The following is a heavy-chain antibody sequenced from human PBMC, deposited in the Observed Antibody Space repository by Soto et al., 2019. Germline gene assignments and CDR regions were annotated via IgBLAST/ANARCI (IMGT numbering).Heavy chain of an antibody. CDR1: GGTFSSYA. D-gene: IGHD3-22*01. CDR3: AKEPQRTSPVVVHAHDGGDAFDI. CDR2: IIPIFGTA. J-gene: IGHJ3*02. Sequence: GASVKVSCKASGGTFSSYAISWVRQAPGQGLEWMGGIIPIFGTANYAQKFQGRVTITADESTSTAYMELSSLRSEDTAVYYCAKEPQRTSPVVVHAHDGGDAFDIWGQGTMVTVSS. V-gene: IGHV1-69*13.